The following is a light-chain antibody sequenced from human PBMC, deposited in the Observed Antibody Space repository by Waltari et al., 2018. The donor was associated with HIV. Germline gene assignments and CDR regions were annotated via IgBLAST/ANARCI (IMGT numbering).Light chain of an antibody. Sequence: QSALTQPSSVSGSPGQSITLSCTGTSSDIGTYNVVSWFQHHPGKAPKLMISEDTKRPPGVSKRFAGSKFGNTASLAISGIQGEDEADYYCCSYASSTTVEVFGTGTNVTVL. CDR2: EDT. CDR3: CSYASSTTVEV. J-gene: IGLJ1*01. V-gene: IGLV2-23*02. CDR1: SSDIGTYNV.